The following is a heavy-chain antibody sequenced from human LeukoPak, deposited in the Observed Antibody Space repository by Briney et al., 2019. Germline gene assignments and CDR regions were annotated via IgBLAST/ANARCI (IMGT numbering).Heavy chain of an antibody. D-gene: IGHD6-19*01. V-gene: IGHV4-59*01. Sequence: PSETLSLTCTVSGGSISSYYWSWIRQPPGKGLEWIGYIYYSGSTNYNPSLKSRVTISVDTSKNQFPLNLSSVTPADTAVYYCAREAYSSGWYVDYWGQGTLVTVSS. CDR3: AREAYSSGWYVDY. J-gene: IGHJ4*02. CDR2: IYYSGST. CDR1: GGSISSYY.